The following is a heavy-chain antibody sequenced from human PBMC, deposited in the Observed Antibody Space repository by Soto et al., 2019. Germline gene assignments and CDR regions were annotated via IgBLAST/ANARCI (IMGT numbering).Heavy chain of an antibody. CDR3: AREGGGYCSGGSCQVDY. V-gene: IGHV4-39*02. J-gene: IGHJ4*02. CDR1: GGSIISSSYY. D-gene: IGHD2-15*01. Sequence: SETLSLTCTVSGGSIISSSYYWGLIRQAPGKGLEWIGSIYYRGNTYYNPSLKSRVTISVDTSKNQFSLKLSSVTAADTAVYYCAREGGGYCSGGSCQVDYWGQGTLVTVS. CDR2: IYYRGNT.